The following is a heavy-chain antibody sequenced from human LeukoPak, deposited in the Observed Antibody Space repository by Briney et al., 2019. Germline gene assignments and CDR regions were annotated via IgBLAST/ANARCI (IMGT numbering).Heavy chain of an antibody. CDR1: GGSFSGYY. Sequence: NPSETLSLTCAVYGGSFSGYYWSWIRQPPGKGLEWIGEINHSGSTNYNPSLKSRVTISVDTSKNQFSLKLSSVTAADTAVYYCARANCYDSSGYSYWGQGTLVTVSS. D-gene: IGHD3-22*01. V-gene: IGHV4-34*01. CDR3: ARANCYDSSGYSY. J-gene: IGHJ4*02. CDR2: INHSGST.